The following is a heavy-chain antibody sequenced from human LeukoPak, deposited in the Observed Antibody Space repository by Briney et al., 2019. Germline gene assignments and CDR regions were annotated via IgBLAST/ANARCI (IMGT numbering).Heavy chain of an antibody. CDR1: GGSISSSTSY. D-gene: IGHD6-6*01. CDR2: IYYSGSS. J-gene: IGHJ6*03. CDR3: ARASSSVSTNQHYYYYYYMDV. Sequence: SETLSLTCSVSGGSISSSTSYWGWIRQPPGKGLEWIGTIYYSGSSYYNPSLKSRVTISVDTSKNQFSLKLSSVTAADTAVYYCARASSSVSTNQHYYYYYYMDVWGKGTTVTVSS. V-gene: IGHV4-39*07.